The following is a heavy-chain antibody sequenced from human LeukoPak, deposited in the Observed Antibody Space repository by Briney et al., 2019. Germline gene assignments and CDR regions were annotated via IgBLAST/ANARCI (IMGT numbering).Heavy chain of an antibody. Sequence: PGGSLRLSCAASGFTLTNAWMSWVRQAPGKGLEWVGRIKTKTDGGTTDYAAPVKGRFTISRDDSKNTLYLQMNSLKTEDTAVYYCTTSYYDSSGYRHWGQGTLVTVSS. D-gene: IGHD3-22*01. CDR2: IKTKTDGGTT. J-gene: IGHJ4*02. CDR3: TTSYYDSSGYRH. V-gene: IGHV3-15*01. CDR1: GFTLTNAW.